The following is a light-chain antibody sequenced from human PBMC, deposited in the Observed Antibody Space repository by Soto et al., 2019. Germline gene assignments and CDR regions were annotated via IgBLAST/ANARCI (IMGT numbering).Light chain of an antibody. CDR2: DAS. V-gene: IGKV1-5*01. J-gene: IGKJ2*01. CDR1: QSISDW. CDR3: QEYKSAT. Sequence: DIQMTQSPSTLSASVGDGVTITCRASQSISDWLAWYQQKPGKAPKLLIYDASTLQSGVPSRFSGSGSGTEFTLTISSLQPDDFATYYCQEYKSATFGQGTKLEIE.